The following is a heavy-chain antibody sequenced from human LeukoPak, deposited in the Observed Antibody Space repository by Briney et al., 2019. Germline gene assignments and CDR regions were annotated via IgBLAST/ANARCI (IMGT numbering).Heavy chain of an antibody. CDR1: GYTFTGYY. CDR2: INPNSGNT. V-gene: IGHV1-8*02. CDR3: ARVIRGPGSSGWYTYYFDY. J-gene: IGHJ4*02. Sequence: ASVKVSCKASGYTFTGYYMHWVRQAPGQGLEWMGWINPNSGNTGYAQKFQGRVTMTRNTSISTAYMELSSLRSEDTAVYYCARVIRGPGSSGWYTYYFDYWGQGTLVTVSS. D-gene: IGHD6-19*01.